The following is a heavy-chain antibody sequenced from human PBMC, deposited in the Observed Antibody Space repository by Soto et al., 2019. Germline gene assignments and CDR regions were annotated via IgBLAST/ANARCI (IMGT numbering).Heavy chain of an antibody. Sequence: SETLSLTCAFYCGSFIGYYWSWIRQPPGKGLEWIGEINHSGSTNYNPSLKSRVTISVDTSKNQFSLKLSSVTAADTAVYYCARGGVSYYDFWSGYYRYYFDYWGQGTLVTVSS. V-gene: IGHV4-34*01. CDR2: INHSGST. CDR3: ARGGVSYYDFWSGYYRYYFDY. J-gene: IGHJ4*02. D-gene: IGHD3-3*01. CDR1: CGSFIGYY.